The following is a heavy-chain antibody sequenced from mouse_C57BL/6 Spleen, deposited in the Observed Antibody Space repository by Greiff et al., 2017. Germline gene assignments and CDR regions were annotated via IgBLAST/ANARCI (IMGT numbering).Heavy chain of an antibody. Sequence: EVKLMASGGGLVKPGGSLKLSCAASGFTFSDYGMHWVRQAPEKGLEWVAYISSGSSTIYYADTVKGRFTISRDNAKNTLFLQMTSLRSEDTAMYYGARGGAYEGAWFAYWGQGTLVTVSA. V-gene: IGHV5-17*01. CDR2: ISSGSSTI. J-gene: IGHJ3*01. CDR3: ARGGAYEGAWFAY. CDR1: GFTFSDYG. D-gene: IGHD2-12*01.